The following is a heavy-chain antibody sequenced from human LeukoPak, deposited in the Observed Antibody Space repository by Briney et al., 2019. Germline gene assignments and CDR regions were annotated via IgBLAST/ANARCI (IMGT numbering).Heavy chain of an antibody. J-gene: IGHJ3*02. D-gene: IGHD2-8*01. CDR1: GFTFSSYA. V-gene: IGHV3-23*01. CDR2: ISGSGGST. CDR3: ARDQWADGAFDI. Sequence: GGSLRLSCAASGFTFSSYAMSWVRQAPGKGLEWVSAISGSGGSTYYADSVKGRFTISRDNSKNTLYLQMNSLRAEDTAVYYCARDQWADGAFDIWGQGTMVTVSS.